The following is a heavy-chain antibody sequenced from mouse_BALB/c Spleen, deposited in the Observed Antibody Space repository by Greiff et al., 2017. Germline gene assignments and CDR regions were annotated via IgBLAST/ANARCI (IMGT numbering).Heavy chain of an antibody. CDR1: GFTFSSYA. Sequence: EVQGVESGGGLVKPGGSLKLSCAASGFTFSSYAMSWVRQSPEKRLEWVAEISSGGSYTYYPDTVTGRFTISRDNAKNTLYLEMSSLRSEDTAMYYCARGDGYGAWFAYWGQGTLVTVSA. D-gene: IGHD2-2*01. CDR3: ARGDGYGAWFAY. V-gene: IGHV5-9-4*01. J-gene: IGHJ3*01. CDR2: ISSGGSYT.